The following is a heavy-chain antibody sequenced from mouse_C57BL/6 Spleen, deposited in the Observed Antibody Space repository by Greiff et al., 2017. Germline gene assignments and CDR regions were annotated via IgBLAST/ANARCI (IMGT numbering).Heavy chain of an antibody. CDR3: ARGDVGYFDY. D-gene: IGHD3-3*01. V-gene: IGHV1-64*01. J-gene: IGHJ2*01. CDR2: IHPNSGST. CDR1: GYTFTSYW. Sequence: QVQLQQPGAELVKPGASVKLSCKASGYTFTSYWMHWVKQRPGQGLEWIGMIHPNSGSTNYNEKFKSQATLTVDKSSSTAYMQLSSLTSEDSAVYYCARGDVGYFDYWGQGTTLTVSS.